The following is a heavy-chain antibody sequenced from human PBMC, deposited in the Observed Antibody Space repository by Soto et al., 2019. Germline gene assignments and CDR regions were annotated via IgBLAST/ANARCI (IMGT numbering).Heavy chain of an antibody. CDR1: GGSISSYY. J-gene: IGHJ4*02. Sequence: SETLSLTCTVSGGSISSYYWSWIRQPPGKGLEWIGYIYYSGSTNYNPSLKSRVTISVDTSKNQFSLKLSSVTAADTAVYYCARLVNSSSWYGLIDYWGQGTLVTVSS. CDR2: IYYSGST. V-gene: IGHV4-59*08. CDR3: ARLVNSSSWYGLIDY. D-gene: IGHD6-13*01.